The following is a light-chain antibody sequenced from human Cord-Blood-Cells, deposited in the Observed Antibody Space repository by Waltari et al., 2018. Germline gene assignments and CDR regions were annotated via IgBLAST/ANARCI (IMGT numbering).Light chain of an antibody. CDR2: DAS. V-gene: IGKV1-5*01. J-gene: IGKJ1*01. CDR3: QQYNSYSPWT. Sequence: IQLTQSPSTRSAPVGARVTITCRASQSISSWLAWYQQKPGKAPKLLIYDASSLESGVPSRFSGSGSGTEFTLTISSLQPDDFATYYCQQYNSYSPWTFGQGTKVEIK. CDR1: QSISSW.